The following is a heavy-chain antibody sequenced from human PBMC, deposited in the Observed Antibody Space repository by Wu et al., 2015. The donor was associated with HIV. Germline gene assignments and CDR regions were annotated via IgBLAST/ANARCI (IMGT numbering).Heavy chain of an antibody. CDR1: GYTFTDHSY. D-gene: IGHD3-10*01. V-gene: IGHV1-2*02. CDR3: ARGNYGDY. Sequence: QVQLVQSGAEVKKPGASVKVSCKTSGYTFTDHSYIQWVRQAPGQRLEWMGWINPNSGGTNYAEKFQGRVTMTRDTSITTAYMELSRLRSDDTAMYYCARGNYGDYWGQGTLVTVSS. CDR2: INPNSGGT. J-gene: IGHJ4*02.